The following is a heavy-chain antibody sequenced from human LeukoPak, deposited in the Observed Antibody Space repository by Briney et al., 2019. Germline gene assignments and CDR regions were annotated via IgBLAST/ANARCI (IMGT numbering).Heavy chain of an antibody. D-gene: IGHD3-9*01. V-gene: IGHV4-59*01. J-gene: IGHJ4*02. CDR3: ARDGGKGWLWFDY. CDR1: GGSISSYY. CDR2: IYFSGST. Sequence: SEALSLTCTVSGGSISSYYWSWIRQPPGKGLEYIGYIYFSGSTNYNPSLKSRVTISVDTSKNQFSLKLSSVTAADTAVYYCARDGGKGWLWFDYWGQGTLVTVSS.